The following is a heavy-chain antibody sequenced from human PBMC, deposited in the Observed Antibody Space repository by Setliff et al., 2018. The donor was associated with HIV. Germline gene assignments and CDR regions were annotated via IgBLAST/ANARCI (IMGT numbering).Heavy chain of an antibody. Sequence: ASVKVSCKASGYTFTSYGISWVRQAPGQGLEWMGWISAYNGNTNYAQKLQGRVTMTTDTSTITAYMELRSLRSDDTAVDYCARAGGLRMDRGVVSDYWGQGTLVTVSS. V-gene: IGHV1-18*01. D-gene: IGHD3-10*01. CDR1: GYTFTSYG. J-gene: IGHJ4*02. CDR3: ARAGGLRMDRGVVSDY. CDR2: ISAYNGNT.